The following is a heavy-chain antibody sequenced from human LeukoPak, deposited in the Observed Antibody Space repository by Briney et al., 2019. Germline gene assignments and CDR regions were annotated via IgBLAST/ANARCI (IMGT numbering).Heavy chain of an antibody. CDR1: GFTLSSYG. CDR3: AKARLPHCGTDCLED. Sequence: QPRGALRLSCSAPGFTLSSYGMSPVRQAPGKGLEWVSVINGNGEKIYYADSYGASDKGRLTISRDNSKKTLYLQMNSLRNKDTAVYYCAKARLPHCGTDCLEDWGRGTLVTVSS. CDR2: INGNGEKI. V-gene: IGHV3-23*01. J-gene: IGHJ4*02. D-gene: IGHD2-21*02.